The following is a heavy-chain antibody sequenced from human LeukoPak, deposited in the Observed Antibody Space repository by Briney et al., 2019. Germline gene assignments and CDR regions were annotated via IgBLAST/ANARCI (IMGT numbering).Heavy chain of an antibody. J-gene: IGHJ4*02. V-gene: IGHV3-48*03. CDR1: VFTFSSYE. Sequence: GGSLRLSCAASVFTFSSYEMHWVRQAPGKGVEWVSYISSSGNTIYYADSVKGRFTISRDNAKNSLYMQMNILRAEDTAVYYCAREGNYYCDYWCQGTLVPVSS. CDR2: ISSSGNTI. D-gene: IGHD1-1*01. CDR3: AREGNYYCDY.